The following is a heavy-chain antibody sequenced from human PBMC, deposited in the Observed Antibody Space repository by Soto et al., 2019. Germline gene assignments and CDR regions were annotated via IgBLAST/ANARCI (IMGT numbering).Heavy chain of an antibody. V-gene: IGHV3-21*01. CDR1: GFTFSSYS. J-gene: IGHJ4*02. D-gene: IGHD5-18*01. Sequence: GGSLRLSCAASGFTFSSYSMNWVRQAPGKGLEWVSSISSSSSYIYYADSVKGRFTISRDNAKNSLYPQMNSLRAEDTAVYYCARDQPGYSYGYGLGYWGQGTLVTVSS. CDR3: ARDQPGYSYGYGLGY. CDR2: ISSSSSYI.